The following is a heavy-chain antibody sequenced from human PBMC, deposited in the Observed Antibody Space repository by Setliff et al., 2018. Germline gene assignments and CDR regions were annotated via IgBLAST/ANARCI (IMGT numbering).Heavy chain of an antibody. V-gene: IGHV3-7*01. CDR1: GFIFSTYW. D-gene: IGHD6-13*01. CDR2: IKQDGSDK. J-gene: IGHJ6*03. CDR3: ASDPSYASSLYYYLEV. Sequence: QTGGSLRLSCAASGFIFSTYWMSWVRQAPGKGLEWVANIKQDGSDKYYVDSVRGRFTVSRDNARNSLYLQMNSLRGDDAAVYYCASDPSYASSLYYYLEVWGKGTTVTVSS.